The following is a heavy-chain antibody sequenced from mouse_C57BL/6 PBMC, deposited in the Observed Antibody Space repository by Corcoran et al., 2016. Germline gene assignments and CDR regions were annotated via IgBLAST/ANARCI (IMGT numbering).Heavy chain of an antibody. CDR3: ARSGTKAMDY. D-gene: IGHD2-14*01. V-gene: IGHV1-26*01. J-gene: IGHJ4*01. Sequence: EVQLQQSGPELVKPGASVKISCKASGYTFTDYYMNWVKQSHGKSLEWIGDINPNNGGTSYNQKFKGKATLTVDKSSSTAYMELRSLTSEDSAVYYCARSGTKAMDYCGQGTSVTVSS. CDR1: GYTFTDYY. CDR2: INPNNGGT.